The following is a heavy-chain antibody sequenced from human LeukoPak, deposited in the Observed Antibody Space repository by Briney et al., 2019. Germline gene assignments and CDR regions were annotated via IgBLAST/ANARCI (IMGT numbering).Heavy chain of an antibody. CDR2: INHSGST. CDR3: AREGYDSSGYHNWFDP. V-gene: IGHV4-34*01. Sequence: SETLSLTCAVYGGSFSGYYWSWLRQPPGKGLEWIGEINHSGSTNYNPSLKSRVTISVDTSKNQFSLKLSSVTAADTAVYYCAREGYDSSGYHNWFDPWGQGTLVTVSS. J-gene: IGHJ5*02. CDR1: GGSFSGYY. D-gene: IGHD3-22*01.